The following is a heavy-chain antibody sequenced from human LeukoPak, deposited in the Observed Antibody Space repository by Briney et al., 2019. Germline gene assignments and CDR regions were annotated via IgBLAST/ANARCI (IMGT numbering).Heavy chain of an antibody. V-gene: IGHV4-34*01. CDR3: PRGRPTTVTTSWFDP. D-gene: IGHD4-17*01. J-gene: IGHJ5*02. CDR1: GGSFSGYY. Sequence: SETLSLTCAVYGGSFSGYYWSWIRQPPGKGLEWIGEINHSGSTNYNPSLKSRVTISVDTSKNQFSLKLSSVTAADTAVYYCPRGRPTTVTTSWFDPWGQGTLVTVSS. CDR2: INHSGST.